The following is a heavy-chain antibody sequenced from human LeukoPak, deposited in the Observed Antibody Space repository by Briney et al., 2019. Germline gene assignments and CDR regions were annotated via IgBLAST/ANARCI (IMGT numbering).Heavy chain of an antibody. D-gene: IGHD3-10*01. J-gene: IGHJ4*02. CDR1: GFTFSSYG. CDR2: ISYDGSNK. V-gene: IGHV3-30*18. CDR3: AKVIYYGSGSYRYYFDY. Sequence: QTGGSLRLSCAASGFTFSSYGMHWVRQAPGKGLEWVAVISYDGSNKYYADSVKGRFTISRDNSKNTLYLQMNSLRAEDTAVYYCAKVIYYGSGSYRYYFDYWGQGTLVTVSS.